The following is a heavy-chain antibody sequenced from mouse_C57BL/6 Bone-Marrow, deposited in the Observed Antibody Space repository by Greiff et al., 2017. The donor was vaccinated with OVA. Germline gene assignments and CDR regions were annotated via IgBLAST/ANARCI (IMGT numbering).Heavy chain of an antibody. Sequence: QVQLQQSGPELVRPGVSVKISCKGSGYTFTDYAMHWVKQSHAKSLEWIGVISTYYGDASYNQKFKDKDTMTVDKSARTAYMELARLTSEDSAVYYCARSYGSSYSWCAYWGQGTLVTVSA. D-gene: IGHD1-1*01. CDR2: ISTYYGDA. V-gene: IGHV1-67*01. J-gene: IGHJ3*01. CDR1: GYTFTDYA. CDR3: ARSYGSSYSWCAY.